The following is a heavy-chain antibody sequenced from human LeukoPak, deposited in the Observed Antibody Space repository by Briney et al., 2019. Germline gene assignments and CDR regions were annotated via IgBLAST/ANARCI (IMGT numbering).Heavy chain of an antibody. J-gene: IGHJ4*02. CDR3: ARSHDYVWGSYRYTKYYFDY. Sequence: GESLKISFKGSGYRFTSYWIGWVRPMPGKGLEWMGIIYPGDSDTRYSPSFQGQVTISADKSISTAYLQWSSLKASDTAMYYCARSHDYVWGSYRYTKYYFDYWGQGTLVTVSS. V-gene: IGHV5-51*01. CDR2: IYPGDSDT. D-gene: IGHD3-16*02. CDR1: GYRFTSYW.